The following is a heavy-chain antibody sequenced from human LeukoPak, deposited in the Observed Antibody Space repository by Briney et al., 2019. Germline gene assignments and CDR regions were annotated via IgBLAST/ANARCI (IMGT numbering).Heavy chain of an antibody. CDR3: ARHKPEMATKTFDY. V-gene: IGHV4-31*03. CDR1: SGSISSGGYY. D-gene: IGHD5-24*01. CDR2: IYYSGST. J-gene: IGHJ4*02. Sequence: SETLSLTCTVSSGSISSGGYYWSWIRQHPGKGLEWIGYIYYSGSTSYNPSLKSRVTISVDTSKNQFSLKLSSVTAADTAVYYCARHKPEMATKTFDYWGQGTLVTVSS.